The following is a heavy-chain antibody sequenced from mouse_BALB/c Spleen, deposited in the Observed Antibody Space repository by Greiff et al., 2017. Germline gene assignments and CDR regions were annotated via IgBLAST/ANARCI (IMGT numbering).Heavy chain of an antibody. CDR2: ISSGSSTI. V-gene: IGHV5-17*02. CDR1: GFTFSSFG. D-gene: IGHD2-4*01. CDR3: ARGGLYYDYDEVDY. J-gene: IGHJ2*01. Sequence: EVMLVESGGGLVQPGGSRKLSCAASGFTFSSFGMHWVRQAPEKGLEWVAYISSGSSTIYYADTVKGRFTISRDNPKNTLFLQMTSLRSEDTAMYYCARGGLYYDYDEVDYWGQGTTLTVSS.